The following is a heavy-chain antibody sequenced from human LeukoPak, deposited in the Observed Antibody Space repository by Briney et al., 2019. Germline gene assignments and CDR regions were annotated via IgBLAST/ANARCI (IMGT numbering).Heavy chain of an antibody. J-gene: IGHJ3*02. D-gene: IGHD6-19*01. Sequence: GGSLRLSCAASGFTFSSYDMHWVGQATGKGLEWGSAIGTAGDTDYPGSVKGRFTISRENAKNSLFLQMNSLRAGDTAVYYCARLHSSGWYRAFDIWGQGTMVTVVS. V-gene: IGHV3-13*04. CDR1: GFTFSSYD. CDR2: IGTAGDT. CDR3: ARLHSSGWYRAFDI.